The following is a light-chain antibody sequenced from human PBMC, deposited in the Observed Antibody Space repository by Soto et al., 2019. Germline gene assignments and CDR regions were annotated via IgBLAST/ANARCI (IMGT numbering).Light chain of an antibody. V-gene: IGKV3-11*02. CDR1: QGSSTY. CDR2: DAS. Sequence: LTHTPSTFYVYTFVIATLSFTASQGSSTYIAWYQQKPGHPPRLLMFDASRRVAGIPHRFIGGGFGREFTLNISSLEPKDFGIYYSQQSLENFGPGRRLEIK. CDR3: QQSLEN. J-gene: IGKJ5*01.